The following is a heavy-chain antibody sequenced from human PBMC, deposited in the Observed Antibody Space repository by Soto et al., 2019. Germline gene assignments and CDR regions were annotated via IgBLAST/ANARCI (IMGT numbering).Heavy chain of an antibody. Sequence: QVQLVQSGAEVKKPGASVKVSCKASGYTFTSYDINWVRQATGQGLEWMGWMNPNSGNTGYAQKFQGRVTMTRNTSISTAYMGLSSLRSEDTAVYYCASGGYCSGGSCYHNWFDPWGQGTLVTVSS. J-gene: IGHJ5*02. CDR2: MNPNSGNT. V-gene: IGHV1-8*01. CDR3: ASGGYCSGGSCYHNWFDP. D-gene: IGHD2-15*01. CDR1: GYTFTSYD.